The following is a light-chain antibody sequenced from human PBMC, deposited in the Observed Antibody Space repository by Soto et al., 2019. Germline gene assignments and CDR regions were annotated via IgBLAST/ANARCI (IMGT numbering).Light chain of an antibody. CDR3: QTWGTGIRV. CDR1: SGHSNYA. J-gene: IGLJ1*01. V-gene: IGLV4-69*01. CDR2: VNSDGSH. Sequence: QSVLTQSPSASASLGASVKLTCTLSSGHSNYAIAWHQQQPEKGPRYLMKVNSDGSHRKGDGIPDRFSGSSYGAQRYLTISSLQYEDEADYYCQTWGTGIRVFGTGTKLTVL.